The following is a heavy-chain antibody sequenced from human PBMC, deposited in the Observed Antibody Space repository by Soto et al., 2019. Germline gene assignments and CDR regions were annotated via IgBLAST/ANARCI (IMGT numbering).Heavy chain of an antibody. J-gene: IGHJ4*02. D-gene: IGHD6-25*01. V-gene: IGHV4-4*02. CDR1: GGSISSPNW. Sequence: QVQLQESGPGLVKPSGTLSLTCAVSGGSISSPNWWIWVRQTPGKGLEWIGEIFHTGRTNYNPSLKGRVTILLDKSKNHCSLSLASVTAADTAVYYCARVLSFSAAYHTDSWGQGTRVTVSS. CDR2: IFHTGRT. CDR3: ARVLSFSAAYHTDS.